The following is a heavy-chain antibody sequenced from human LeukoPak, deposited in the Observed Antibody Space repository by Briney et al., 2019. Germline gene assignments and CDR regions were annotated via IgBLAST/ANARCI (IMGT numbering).Heavy chain of an antibody. V-gene: IGHV4-34*01. J-gene: IGHJ4*02. CDR2: INHSGST. CDR3: ARSYYYGSGFDY. CDR1: GGSFSGYY. Sequence: KPSETLSLTCAVYGGSFSGYYWSWIRQPPGKGLEWIGEINHSGSTNYNPSLKSRVTISVDTSKNQFSLTLSSVTAADTAVYYCARSYYYGSGFDYWGQGTLVTVSS. D-gene: IGHD3-10*01.